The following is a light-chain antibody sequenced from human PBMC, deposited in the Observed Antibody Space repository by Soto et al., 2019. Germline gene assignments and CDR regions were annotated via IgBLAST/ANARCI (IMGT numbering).Light chain of an antibody. Sequence: QSALTQPASVSGSPGQSITISCTGSSSDVGTYNLVSWYQQHPGQAPRLMISEVRKRPSEVSNRFSGSKAGNTASLTISGLQAEDEADYYCCSYAGSGTYVFGTGTKVTVL. CDR2: EVR. V-gene: IGLV2-23*02. J-gene: IGLJ1*01. CDR3: CSYAGSGTYV. CDR1: SSDVGTYNL.